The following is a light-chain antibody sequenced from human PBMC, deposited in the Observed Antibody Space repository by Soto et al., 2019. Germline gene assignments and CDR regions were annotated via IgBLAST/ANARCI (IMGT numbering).Light chain of an antibody. J-gene: IGKJ1*01. CDR1: QSVSSN. CDR3: QQYNNWSRT. Sequence: EIVMTQSQATLSVSPGERATISCRSSQSVSSNLAWYQQKPGQAPRLLIYGASTRATGIPARFSGSGSGTEFTLTISSLQSEDFAVYYCQQYNNWSRTFGQGTKVDIK. V-gene: IGKV3-15*01. CDR2: GAS.